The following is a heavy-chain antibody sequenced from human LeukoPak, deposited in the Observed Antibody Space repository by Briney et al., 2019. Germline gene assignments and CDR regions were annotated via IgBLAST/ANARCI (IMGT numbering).Heavy chain of an antibody. V-gene: IGHV4-39*07. CDR2: IYYSGTT. D-gene: IGHD3-22*01. J-gene: IGHJ4*02. Sequence: SETLSLTCTVSGGSISSSDSYWGWIRQPPGKGLEWIGNIYYSGTTYYNPSLKSRVTISVDTSKNHFSLKLSSVTAADTAMYYCARAPHFFDTSGSRYYFDSWGQGALVTVSS. CDR3: ARAPHFFDTSGSRYYFDS. CDR1: GGSISSSDSY.